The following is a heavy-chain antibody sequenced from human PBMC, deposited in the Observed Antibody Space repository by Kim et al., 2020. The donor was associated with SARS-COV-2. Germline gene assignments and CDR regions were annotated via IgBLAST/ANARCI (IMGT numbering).Heavy chain of an antibody. V-gene: IGHV1-58*01. D-gene: IGHD3-22*01. Sequence: SGNTNYAQKFQERVTITRDMSTSTAYMELSSLRSEDTAVYYCAAEYYDSIWGQGTLVTVSS. J-gene: IGHJ4*02. CDR2: SGNT. CDR3: AAEYYDSI.